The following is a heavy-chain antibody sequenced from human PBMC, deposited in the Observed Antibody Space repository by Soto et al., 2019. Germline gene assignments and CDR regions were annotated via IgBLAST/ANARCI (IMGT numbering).Heavy chain of an antibody. D-gene: IGHD3-16*01. Sequence: PGGSLRLSCAASGFTFSSYAMSWVRQAPGKGLEWVSAISGSGGSTYYADSVKGRFTISRDNSKNTLSLQMNGLRVDDTGVYFCAKEAGGVTRMITSSFDYWGQGTLVTVSS. CDR2: ISGSGGST. CDR3: AKEAGGVTRMITSSFDY. V-gene: IGHV3-23*01. J-gene: IGHJ4*02. CDR1: GFTFSSYA.